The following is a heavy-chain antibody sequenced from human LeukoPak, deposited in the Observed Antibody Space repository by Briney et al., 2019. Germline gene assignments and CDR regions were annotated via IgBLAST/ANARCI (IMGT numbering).Heavy chain of an antibody. CDR1: GFTVSSNY. CDR2: IYSGGST. V-gene: IGHV3-53*01. D-gene: IGHD3-10*01. J-gene: IGHJ6*03. CDR3: ARPPFGGDYYYYMDV. Sequence: PGGSLRLSCAASGFTVSSNYMSWVRQAPGKGLEWVSFIYSGGSTYYADSVKGRFTVSRDNAKNSLYLQMNSLRAEDTAVYYCARPPFGGDYYYYMDVWGKGTTVTVSS.